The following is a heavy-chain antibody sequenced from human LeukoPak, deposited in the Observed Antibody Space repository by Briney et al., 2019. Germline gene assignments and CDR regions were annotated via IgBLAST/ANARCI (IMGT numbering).Heavy chain of an antibody. D-gene: IGHD1-1*01. V-gene: IGHV4-59*12. CDR1: GASIRSYY. J-gene: IGHJ5*02. CDR3: ARGSRWNGCWFDP. Sequence: SETLSLTCNVSGASIRSYYWSWIRQPPGKGLEWIGNIYYSGSTNYNPSLKSRVTISVDTAKNQFSLQRSSVTGADTAVYYCARGSRWNGCWFDPWGQGTLVTVSS. CDR2: IYYSGST.